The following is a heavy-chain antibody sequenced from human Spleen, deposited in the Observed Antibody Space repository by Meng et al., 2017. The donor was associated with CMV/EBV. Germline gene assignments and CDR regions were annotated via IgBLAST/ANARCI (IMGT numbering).Heavy chain of an antibody. J-gene: IGHJ4*02. D-gene: IGHD1-1*01. Sequence: SVHGLVKPSETRSLTCTVSVGSICSYYWSWIRQPAGKGLEWIGRIYTSGSTNYNPSLKSRVTMSVDTSKNQFSLKLSSVTAADTAVYYCARDQLIDPLGDFDYWGQGTLVTVSS. CDR3: ARDQLIDPLGDFDY. V-gene: IGHV4-4*07. CDR2: IYTSGST. CDR1: VGSICSYY.